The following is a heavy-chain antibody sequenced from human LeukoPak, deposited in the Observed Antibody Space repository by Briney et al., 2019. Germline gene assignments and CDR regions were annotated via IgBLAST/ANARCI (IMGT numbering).Heavy chain of an antibody. J-gene: IGHJ4*02. CDR2: IYSGGNT. CDR1: GFTVSSNS. CDR3: ARVAYIYGYSQGFDY. Sequence: GGSLRLSCTVSGFTVSSNSWSWLRQAPGKGLEWVSFIYSGGNTHYSDSVTGRFTISRDNSKNSLYLQMNNLRAEDTAVYYCARVAYIYGYSQGFDYWGQGTLVTVSS. D-gene: IGHD5-18*01. V-gene: IGHV3-53*01.